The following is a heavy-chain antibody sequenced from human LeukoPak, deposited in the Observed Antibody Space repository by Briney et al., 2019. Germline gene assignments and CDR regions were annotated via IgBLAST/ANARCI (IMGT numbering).Heavy chain of an antibody. V-gene: IGHV3-15*01. J-gene: IGHJ3*02. CDR2: IKSKTDGGTT. CDR3: AKHPGMIQLWGPDAFDI. D-gene: IGHD5-18*01. CDR1: GFSFNKDW. Sequence: GGSLRLSCAASGFSFNKDWVSWVRQAPGKGLEWVGRIKSKTDGGTTDYAAPVKGRFTISRDDSKNTLYLQMNSLRAEDTAVYYCAKHPGMIQLWGPDAFDIWGQGTMVTVSS.